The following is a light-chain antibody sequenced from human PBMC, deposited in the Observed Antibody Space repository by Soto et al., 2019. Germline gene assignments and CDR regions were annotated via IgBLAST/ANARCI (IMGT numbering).Light chain of an antibody. CDR1: QSVSGW. Sequence: DIQMTQSPSTLSASVGDRVTITCRASQSVSGWLAWYQQRPGNLPKLLIYKASTLERGVPSRFSGSGSGTEFTLTISTLLPNDFATYYCQQYINYPLTFGGGNRVEI. V-gene: IGKV1-5*03. J-gene: IGKJ4*01. CDR2: KAS. CDR3: QQYINYPLT.